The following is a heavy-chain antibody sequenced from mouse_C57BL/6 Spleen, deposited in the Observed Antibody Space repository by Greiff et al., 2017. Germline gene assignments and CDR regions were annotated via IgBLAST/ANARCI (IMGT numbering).Heavy chain of an antibody. CDR1: GYAFTNYL. Sequence: QVQLQQSGAELVRPGTSVKVSCKASGYAFTNYLIEWVKQRPGQGLEWIGVINPGSGGTNYNEKFKGKATLTADKSSSTAYMQLSSLTSEDSAVYFCARPTVVATPAMDYWGQGTSVTVSS. CDR3: ARPTVVATPAMDY. CDR2: INPGSGGT. J-gene: IGHJ4*01. V-gene: IGHV1-54*01. D-gene: IGHD1-1*01.